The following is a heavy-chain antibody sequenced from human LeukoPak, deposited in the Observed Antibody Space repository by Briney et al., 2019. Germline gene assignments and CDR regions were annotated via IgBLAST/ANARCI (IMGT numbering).Heavy chain of an antibody. V-gene: IGHV3-23*01. CDR3: AMSSSSWPQDY. D-gene: IGHD6-13*01. CDR1: GFTFSSYA. J-gene: IGHJ4*02. Sequence: GGSLRLSCAASGFTFSSYAMSWVRQAPGKGLEWVSAISGSGGSTYYADSVKGRFTISRDNSKNTLYVQMNSLRAEDTAVYYCAMSSSSWPQDYWGQGTLVTVSS. CDR2: ISGSGGST.